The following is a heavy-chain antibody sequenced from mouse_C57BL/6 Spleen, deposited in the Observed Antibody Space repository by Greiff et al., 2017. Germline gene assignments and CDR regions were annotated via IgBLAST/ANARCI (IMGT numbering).Heavy chain of an antibody. D-gene: IGHD1-1*01. Sequence: QVQLKESGPGILQSSQTLSLTCSFSGFSLSTSGMGVSWIRQPSGKGLEWLAHIYWDDDKRYNPSLKSRLTISKDTSRNQVFLKITSVDTADTATYYCARRGGTTVAPYAMDYWGQGTSVTVSS. CDR2: IYWDDDK. V-gene: IGHV8-12*01. CDR3: ARRGGTTVAPYAMDY. J-gene: IGHJ4*01. CDR1: GFSLSTSGMG.